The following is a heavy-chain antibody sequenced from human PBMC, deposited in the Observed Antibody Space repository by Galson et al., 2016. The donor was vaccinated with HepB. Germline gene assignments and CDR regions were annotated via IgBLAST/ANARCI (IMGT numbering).Heavy chain of an antibody. V-gene: IGHV1-24*01. J-gene: IGHJ3*02. D-gene: IGHD3-16*01. CDR3: ATESWGYDDAFDI. Sequence: SVKVSCKVSGYTLTELSMHWVRQAPGKGLEWMGGFDPEDGETIYAQKFQGRVTMTEDTSTDTAYMVLSSLRSEDTAVYYCATESWGYDDAFDIWGQGTMVTGSS. CDR1: GYTLTELS. CDR2: FDPEDGET.